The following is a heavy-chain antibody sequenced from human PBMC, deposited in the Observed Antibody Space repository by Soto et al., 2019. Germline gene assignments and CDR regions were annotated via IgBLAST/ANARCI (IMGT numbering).Heavy chain of an antibody. D-gene: IGHD3-10*01. CDR3: AKRGVDTFGLSY. CDR2: INTDGSST. CDR1: GFTFSSFW. J-gene: IGHJ4*02. Sequence: EVQLVESGGGLVQPGGSLRLSCAVSGFTFSSFWMHWVRQAPGEGLVWVSRINTDGSSTSYADSVKGRFTISRDNAKNTLYLKMNSLRVEDTAIYYCAKRGVDTFGLSYWGQGTLVTVSS. V-gene: IGHV3-74*01.